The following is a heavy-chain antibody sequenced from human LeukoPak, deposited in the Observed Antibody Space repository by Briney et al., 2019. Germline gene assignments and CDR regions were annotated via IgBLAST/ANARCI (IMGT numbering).Heavy chain of an antibody. CDR1: GYTFTSYG. CDR3: ARDLFSYSYYDY. Sequence: ASVKVSCKASGYTFTSYGISWVRQAPGQGLEWMGWISAYNGNTNYAQKLQGRVAMTTDTSTSTAYMELRSLRSDDTAVYYCARDLFSYSYYDYWGQGTLVTVSS. CDR2: ISAYNGNT. V-gene: IGHV1-18*01. J-gene: IGHJ4*02. D-gene: IGHD3-10*01.